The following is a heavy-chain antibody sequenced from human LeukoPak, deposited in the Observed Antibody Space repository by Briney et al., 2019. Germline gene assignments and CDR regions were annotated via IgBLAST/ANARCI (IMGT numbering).Heavy chain of an antibody. CDR2: IYYSGST. CDR1: GDSISSYY. D-gene: IGHD5-18*01. J-gene: IGHJ4*02. CDR3: ARGSRGYSYTIDY. Sequence: SETLSLTCTVSGDSISSYYWTWIRQPPGKGLEWIGYIYYSGSTNYNPSLKSRVTISVDTSKNQFSLKLSSVTAADTAVYYCARGSRGYSYTIDYWGQGTLVTVSS. V-gene: IGHV4-59*01.